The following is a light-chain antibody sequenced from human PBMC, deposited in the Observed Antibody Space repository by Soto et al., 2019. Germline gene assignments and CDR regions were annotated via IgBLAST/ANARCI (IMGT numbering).Light chain of an antibody. J-gene: IGKJ4*01. CDR2: GAS. V-gene: IGKV3-20*01. CDR3: QQYDSSPRT. CDR1: QSVSTY. Sequence: EIVLTQSPGTLSLSPGERATLSCRASQSVSTYLAWYQRKPGQAPRLLIFGASNRATAIPDRFSGSGSGTEFTLTISRLEPEDFAVYYCQQYDSSPRTFGGGTKVEIK.